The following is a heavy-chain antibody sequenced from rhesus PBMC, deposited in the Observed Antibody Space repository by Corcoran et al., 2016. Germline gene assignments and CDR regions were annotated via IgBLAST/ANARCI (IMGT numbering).Heavy chain of an antibody. J-gene: IGHJ4*01. V-gene: IGHV5-2*01. CDR1: GYSFTSYW. CDR2: IDPSDSDT. Sequence: EVQLVQSGAEVKRPGESLKISCKTSGYSFTSYWISWGRQMPGNGLEWMGAIDPSDSDTRYSPSFQGQVTISADKSISTTYLQWSSLKASDSATYYCATHYSSGWYYFDYWGQGVLVTVSS. D-gene: IGHD6-31*01. CDR3: ATHYSSGWYYFDY.